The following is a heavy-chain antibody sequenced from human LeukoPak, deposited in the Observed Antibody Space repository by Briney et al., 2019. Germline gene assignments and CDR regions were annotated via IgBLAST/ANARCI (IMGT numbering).Heavy chain of an antibody. V-gene: IGHV4-34*01. CDR1: SGTFSCYY. J-gene: IGHJ4*02. CDR3: ARGRYWTTGGGAAAGFLDY. Sequence: SETLSLTCGVDSGTFSCYYWNWIRQPPGQGLEWIGKINHSGSTNYNPSLKSRVTMSVDTSKNQFSVRLSSVTAADTAVYYCARGRYWTTGGGAAAGFLDYWGQGTLVTVAS. D-gene: IGHD6-13*01. CDR2: INHSGST.